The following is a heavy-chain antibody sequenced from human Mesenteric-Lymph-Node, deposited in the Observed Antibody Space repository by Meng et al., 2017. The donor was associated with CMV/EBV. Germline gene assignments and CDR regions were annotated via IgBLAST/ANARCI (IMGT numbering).Heavy chain of an antibody. J-gene: IGHJ4*02. Sequence: SETLSLTCTVSGASLDTNYDYWHWIRQAPGKGLEWIGYVSYTGNGNYNPSLKSRVTISVDTSKNQVSLKLSSVTAADTAVYYCARVSIDYDSSGYYHHFDYWGQGTLVTVSS. CDR3: ARVSIDYDSSGYYHHFDY. V-gene: IGHV4-61*01. CDR1: GASLDTNYDY. D-gene: IGHD3-22*01. CDR2: VSYTGNG.